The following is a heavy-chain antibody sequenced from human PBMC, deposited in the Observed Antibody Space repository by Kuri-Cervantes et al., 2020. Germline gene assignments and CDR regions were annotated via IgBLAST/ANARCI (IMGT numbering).Heavy chain of an antibody. CDR2: ISDSGANK. V-gene: IGHV3-23*01. D-gene: IGHD3-22*01. CDR3: ARDAGPYYRWVGAFDI. J-gene: IGHJ3*02. Sequence: GESLKISCAASGFTFSSYAMSWVRQAPGKGLEWVSVISDSGANKYYADSVKGRFTISRDDSKNTLYLQMNSLRAEDTAVYYCARDAGPYYRWVGAFDIWGQGTMVTVSS. CDR1: GFTFSSYA.